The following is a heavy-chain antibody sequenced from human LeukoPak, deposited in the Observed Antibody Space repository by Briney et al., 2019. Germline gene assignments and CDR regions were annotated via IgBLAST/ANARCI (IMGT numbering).Heavy chain of an antibody. CDR1: GFTFSDYY. J-gene: IGHJ5*02. V-gene: IGHV3-74*01. Sequence: GGSLRLSCAASGFTFSDYYMSWVRQAPGKGLVWVSRINSDGINTSYADSVKGRFTISRDNAKNTLNLQMNSLRAEDTAVYYCARDLGQYYDTSDNWFDPWGQGTLVTVSS. CDR2: INSDGINT. D-gene: IGHD3-22*01. CDR3: ARDLGQYYDTSDNWFDP.